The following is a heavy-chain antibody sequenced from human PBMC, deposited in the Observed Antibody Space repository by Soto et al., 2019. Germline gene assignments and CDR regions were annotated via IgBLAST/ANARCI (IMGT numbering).Heavy chain of an antibody. V-gene: IGHV3-23*01. D-gene: IGHD2-8*01. CDR1: GFSFSTYA. Sequence: EVQLLESGGGLVQPGGSLRLSCAASGFSFSTYAMTWVRQAPGKGLGWVSTITPSGGNTYYADSVKVRFTITRDNSENTLLLHMNRLRAEDTAVYYCAGRYCPNGVCYTNFYYYMDIWGEGTSVTVSS. CDR2: ITPSGGNT. CDR3: AGRYCPNGVCYTNFYYYMDI. J-gene: IGHJ6*03.